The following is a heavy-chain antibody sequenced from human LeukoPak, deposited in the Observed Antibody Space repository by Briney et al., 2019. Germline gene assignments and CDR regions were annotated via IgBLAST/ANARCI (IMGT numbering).Heavy chain of an antibody. Sequence: SSETLSLTCTVSGAPISSSSYSWGWIRQPPGKGLEWIGNIYHSGSTLYNPSLKSRATISVDTSKNQFSLKLSSVTAADTAVYYCARDHGHYYGSGNYDPWGHWGQGTLVTVSS. V-gene: IGHV4-39*07. CDR3: ARDHGHYYGSGNYDPWGH. D-gene: IGHD3-10*01. J-gene: IGHJ1*01. CDR1: GAPISSSSYS. CDR2: IYHSGST.